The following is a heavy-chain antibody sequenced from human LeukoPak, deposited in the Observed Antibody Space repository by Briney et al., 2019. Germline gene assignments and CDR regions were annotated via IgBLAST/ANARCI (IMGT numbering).Heavy chain of an antibody. Sequence: AASVKVSCKGSGGTFSSYAISWVRQAPGQGLEWMGGIIPIFGTANYAQKFQGRVTITTDESTSTAYMELSSLRSEDTAVYYCARAQWLEYYFDYWGQGTLVTVSS. CDR1: GGTFSSYA. V-gene: IGHV1-69*05. CDR2: IIPIFGTA. D-gene: IGHD6-19*01. CDR3: ARAQWLEYYFDY. J-gene: IGHJ4*02.